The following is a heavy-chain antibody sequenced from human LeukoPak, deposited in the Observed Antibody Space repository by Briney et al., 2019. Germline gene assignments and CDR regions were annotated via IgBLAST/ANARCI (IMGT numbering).Heavy chain of an antibody. CDR1: GGSISSSSYY. CDR2: IYYSGST. CDR3: ARNADVTVASVTFDY. D-gene: IGHD6-19*01. V-gene: IGHV4-39*01. Sequence: SETLSLTCTVSGGSISSSSYYWGWLRQPPGKGPEWIGSIYYSGSTYYNPSLKSRVTISVDTSKNQFSLRVSSMTAADTAVYFCARNADVTVASVTFDYWGQGTLVTVSS. J-gene: IGHJ4*02.